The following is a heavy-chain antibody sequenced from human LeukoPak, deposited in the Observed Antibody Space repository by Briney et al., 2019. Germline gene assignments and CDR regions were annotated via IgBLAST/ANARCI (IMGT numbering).Heavy chain of an antibody. D-gene: IGHD2-15*01. CDR1: GGSISSGSYY. CDR3: ARTTEGYCRGRSCYSYYYYMDV. CDR2: IYYSGST. V-gene: IGHV4-61*01. Sequence: SETLPLTCTVSGGSISSGSYYWSWIRRPPGKGLEWIGFIYYSGSTNYNPSLKSRVTISVDTSKNQFSLKLSSVTAADTAVYYCARTTEGYCRGRSCYSYYYYMDVWGKGTTVTVSS. J-gene: IGHJ6*03.